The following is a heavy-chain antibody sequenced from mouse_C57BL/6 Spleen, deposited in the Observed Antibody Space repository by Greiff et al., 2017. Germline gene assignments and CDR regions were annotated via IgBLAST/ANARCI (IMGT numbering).Heavy chain of an antibody. J-gene: IGHJ2*01. CDR3: ARPLYDGYYDFDY. D-gene: IGHD2-3*01. CDR2: INPNNGGT. Sequence: VQLQQSGPELVKPGASVKMSCKASGYTFTDYNMHWVKQSHGKSLEWIGYINPNNGGTSYNQKFKGKATLTVNKSSSTAYIELRSLTSEDSAVYYCARPLYDGYYDFDYWGQGTTLTVSS. V-gene: IGHV1-22*01. CDR1: GYTFTDYN.